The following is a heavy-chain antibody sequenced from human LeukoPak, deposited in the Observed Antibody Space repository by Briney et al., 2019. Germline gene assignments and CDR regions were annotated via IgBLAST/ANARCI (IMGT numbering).Heavy chain of an antibody. D-gene: IGHD6-19*01. Sequence: GESLRLSCSASGFTFTSFAMGWVRQGPGKGLEWVSTISAGGENTDYVDSVKGRFTISRDNSKNTLYLQMNSLRAEDTAVYYCARVGSSGGITFDYWGQGTLVTVSS. CDR1: GFTFTSFA. V-gene: IGHV3-23*01. J-gene: IGHJ4*02. CDR3: ARVGSSGGITFDY. CDR2: ISAGGENT.